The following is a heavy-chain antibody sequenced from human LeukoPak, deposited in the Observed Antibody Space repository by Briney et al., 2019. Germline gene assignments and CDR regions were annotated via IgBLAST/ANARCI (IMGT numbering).Heavy chain of an antibody. CDR3: ARDRGLIKTLDY. CDR1: GFTFSSYS. D-gene: IGHD3-16*02. Sequence: GGSLRLSCAASGFTFSSYSMNWVRQAPGKGLAWVSSISSSSSYIYYADSVKGRFTISRDNAKNSLYLQMNSLRAEDTAVYYCARDRGLIKTLDYWGQGTLVTVSS. J-gene: IGHJ4*02. CDR2: ISSSSSYI. V-gene: IGHV3-21*01.